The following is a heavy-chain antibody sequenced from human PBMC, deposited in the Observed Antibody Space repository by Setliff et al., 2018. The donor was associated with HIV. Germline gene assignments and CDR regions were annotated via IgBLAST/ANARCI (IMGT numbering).Heavy chain of an antibody. V-gene: IGHV1-24*01. CDR3: ARDNYYDSSGAIGY. CDR2: FDPQDGKT. Sequence: ASVKVSCKISGYTLTEVSMHWVRQAPGKGLEWMGYFDPQDGKTIYAQKFQGRVSITADASTSTAYMEVSSLRFEDTAVYYCARDNYYDSSGAIGYWGQGTLVTVSS. J-gene: IGHJ4*02. CDR1: GYTLTEVS. D-gene: IGHD3-22*01.